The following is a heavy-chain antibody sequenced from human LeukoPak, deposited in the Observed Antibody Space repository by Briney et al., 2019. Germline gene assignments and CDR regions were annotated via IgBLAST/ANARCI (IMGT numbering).Heavy chain of an antibody. D-gene: IGHD2-2*01. CDR2: VIPFFGTV. V-gene: IGHV1-69*13. CDR3: ARTFNCSSISCPIHYYYYYMDV. J-gene: IGHJ6*03. Sequence: GASVKVSCKASGDRFSSNGISWVRQAPGQGLEWMGGVIPFFGTVDYAQKFRGRVTITADESTSTAYMELSSLRSEDTAVYYCARTFNCSSISCPIHYYYYYMDVWGKGTTVTVSS. CDR1: GDRFSSNG.